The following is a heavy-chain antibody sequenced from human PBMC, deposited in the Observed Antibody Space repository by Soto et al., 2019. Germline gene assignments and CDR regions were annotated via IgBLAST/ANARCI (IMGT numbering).Heavy chain of an antibody. CDR3: VKGEDCSGGSCYGGLFVH. CDR2: ISSNGGST. D-gene: IGHD2-15*01. Sequence: GGSLRLSCSASGFTFSSYAMHWVRQAPGKGLEYVSAISSNGGSTYYADSVKGRFTISRDNSKNTLYLQMSSLRAEDTAVYYCVKGEDCSGGSCYGGLFVHWGQGTLVTVSS. CDR1: GFTFSSYA. J-gene: IGHJ4*02. V-gene: IGHV3-64D*06.